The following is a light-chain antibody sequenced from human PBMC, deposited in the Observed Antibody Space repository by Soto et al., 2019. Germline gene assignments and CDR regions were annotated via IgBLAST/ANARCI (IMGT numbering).Light chain of an antibody. CDR2: EVS. CDR1: SSDVGAYIY. V-gene: IGLV2-8*01. CDR3: SSYGGSNNLV. Sequence: QPVLTQPPSASGSPGQSVTISCTGTSSDVGAYIYVSWYQQHPGKAPKLMIYEVSQRPSGVPDRFSGSKSGNTASLTVSGLQAEDEADYYCSSYGGSNNLVFGGGTKLTVL. J-gene: IGLJ2*01.